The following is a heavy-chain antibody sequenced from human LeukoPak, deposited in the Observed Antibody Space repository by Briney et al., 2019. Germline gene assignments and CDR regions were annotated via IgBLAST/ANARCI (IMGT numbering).Heavy chain of an antibody. J-gene: IGHJ4*02. CDR1: GGSISSSSYY. CDR3: ARPGYNWNDVDY. CDR2: IYYSGST. V-gene: IGHV4-39*01. D-gene: IGHD1-20*01. Sequence: SETLSLTCTVSGGSISSSSYYWGWIRQPPGKGLEWIGSIYYSGSTYCNPSLKSRVTISVDTSKNQFSLKLSSVTAADTAVYYCARPGYNWNDVDYWGQGTLVTVSS.